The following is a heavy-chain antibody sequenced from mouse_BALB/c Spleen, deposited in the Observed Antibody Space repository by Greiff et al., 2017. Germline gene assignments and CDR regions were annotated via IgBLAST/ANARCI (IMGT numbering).Heavy chain of an antibody. J-gene: IGHJ4*01. V-gene: IGHV5-6*01. CDR2: ISSGGSYT. CDR1: GFTFSSYG. Sequence: EVKLMESGGDLVKPGGSLKLSCAASGFTFSSYGMSWVRQTPDKRLEWVATISSGGSYTYYPDSVKGRFTISRDNAKNTLYLQMSSLKSEDTAMYYCARQNSRYAMDYWGQGTSVTVSS. CDR3: ARQNSRYAMDY.